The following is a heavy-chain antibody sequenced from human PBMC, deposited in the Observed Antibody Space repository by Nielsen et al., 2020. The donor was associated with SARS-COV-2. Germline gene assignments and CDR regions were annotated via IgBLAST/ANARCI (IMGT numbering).Heavy chain of an antibody. J-gene: IGHJ6*02. CDR1: GYTFTSYA. CDR3: ARDLIVVVVAATPAYYYYGMDV. V-gene: IGHV1-3*01. D-gene: IGHD2-15*01. Sequence: ASVKVSCKASGYTFTSYAMHWVRQAPGQRLEWMGWINAGNGNTKYSQKFRGRVTITRDTSASTAYMELSSLRSEDTAVYYCARDLIVVVVAATPAYYYYGMDVWGQGTLVTVSS. CDR2: INAGNGNT.